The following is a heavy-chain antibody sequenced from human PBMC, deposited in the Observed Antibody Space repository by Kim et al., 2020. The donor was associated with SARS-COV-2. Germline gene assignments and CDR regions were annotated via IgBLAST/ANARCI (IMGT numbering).Heavy chain of an antibody. V-gene: IGHV3-23*01. CDR3: AKSNRGYYYYGMDV. J-gene: IGHJ6*02. D-gene: IGHD3-10*01. Sequence: ADSVKGRFTISRDNSKNTLYLQMNSLRAEDTAVYYCAKSNRGYYYYGMDVWGQGTTVTVSS.